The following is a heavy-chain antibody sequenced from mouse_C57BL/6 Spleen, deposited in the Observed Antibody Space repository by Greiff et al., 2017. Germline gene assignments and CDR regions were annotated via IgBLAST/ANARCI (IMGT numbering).Heavy chain of an antibody. Sequence: VQLQQSGPELVKPGASVKISCKASGYSFTDYNMNWVKQSKGKSLEWIGVINPNYGTTSYNQKFKGKATLTVDQSSSTAYMQLNSLTSEDSAVYYCATGDSSGYYAMDYWGQGTSVTVSS. CDR1: GYSFTDYN. CDR2: INPNYGTT. J-gene: IGHJ4*01. V-gene: IGHV1-39*01. CDR3: ATGDSSGYYAMDY. D-gene: IGHD3-2*02.